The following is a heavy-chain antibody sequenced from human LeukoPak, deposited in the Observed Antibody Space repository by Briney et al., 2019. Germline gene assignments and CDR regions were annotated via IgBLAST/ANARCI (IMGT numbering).Heavy chain of an antibody. V-gene: IGHV2-5*01. CDR3: VHRRNYFDNNNYGHYQGLDV. J-gene: IGHJ6*02. CDR1: GFSLSPTGVG. Sequence: SGPTLVNPTQTLTLTCTFSGFSLSPTGVGVGWIRQPPGKALEWLALIYWNNDKYYKPSLGGRLTVARYSVKNQVVFTLTDMDPEDTGTYYCVHRRNYFDNNNYGHYQGLDVWGPGVTVTVSS. D-gene: IGHD2/OR15-2a*01. CDR2: IYWNNDK.